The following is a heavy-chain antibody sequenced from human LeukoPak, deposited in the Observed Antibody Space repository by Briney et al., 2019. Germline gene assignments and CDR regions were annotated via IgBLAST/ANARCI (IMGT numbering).Heavy chain of an antibody. CDR2: IYYSGST. CDR3: ARGHYGSGSYCVFDY. J-gene: IGHJ4*02. Sequence: PSETLSLTCTVSGGSISSSSYYWGWIRQPPGKGLEWIGSIYYSGSTYYNPSLKSRVTISVDTSKNQFSLKLSSVTAADTAVYYCARGHYGSGSYCVFDYWGQGTLVTVSS. D-gene: IGHD3-10*01. V-gene: IGHV4-39*01. CDR1: GGSISSSSYY.